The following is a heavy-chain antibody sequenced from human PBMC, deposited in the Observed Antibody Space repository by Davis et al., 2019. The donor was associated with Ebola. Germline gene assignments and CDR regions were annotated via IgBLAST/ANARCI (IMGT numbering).Heavy chain of an antibody. CDR2: INPSGGST. V-gene: IGHV1-46*03. J-gene: IGHJ3*02. CDR1: GYTFTSYY. Sequence: AASVKVSCKASGYTFTSYYMSWVRQAPGQGLEWMGIINPSGGSTSYAQKFQGRVTMTRDTSTSTVYMELSSLRSEDTALYYCTTPGGQDSGYDVFDIWGQGTMVTVSS. D-gene: IGHD5-12*01. CDR3: TTPGGQDSGYDVFDI.